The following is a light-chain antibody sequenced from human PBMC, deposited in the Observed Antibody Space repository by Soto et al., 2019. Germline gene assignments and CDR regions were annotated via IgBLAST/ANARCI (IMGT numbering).Light chain of an antibody. V-gene: IGKV1-39*01. J-gene: IGKJ1*01. CDR3: QQSYSAPRT. Sequence: DIQMTQSPSSLSASVGDRVTITCRASQTITNYLNWYQQKPGKAPKLLIYEASSLQSGVPSRISGSGSGTDFTLTINSLQPEDFATYYCQQSYSAPRTFGQGTKVDIK. CDR1: QTITNY. CDR2: EAS.